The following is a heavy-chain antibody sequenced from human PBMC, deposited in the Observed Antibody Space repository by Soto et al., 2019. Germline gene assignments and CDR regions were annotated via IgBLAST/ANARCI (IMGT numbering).Heavy chain of an antibody. CDR2: IIPIFGTA. CDR3: ARAPDYTYYYDSSGYTFDY. Sequence: ASVKVSCKASGGTFSSYAISWVRQAPGQGLEWMGGIIPIFGTANYAQKFQGRVTITADESTSTAYMELSSLRSEDTAVYYCARAPDYTYYYDSSGYTFDYWGQGTLVTVSS. D-gene: IGHD3-22*01. J-gene: IGHJ4*02. V-gene: IGHV1-69*13. CDR1: GGTFSSYA.